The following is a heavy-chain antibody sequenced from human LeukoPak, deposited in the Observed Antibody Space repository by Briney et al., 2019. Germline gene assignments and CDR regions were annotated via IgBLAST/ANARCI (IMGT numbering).Heavy chain of an antibody. CDR2: LYYSGSS. Sequence: SETLSLTCTVSGDSISSTNSYRGWIRQPPGKGLEWIGSLYYSGSSYYNPSLKSRVTISADTSKNQFSLTLTSVTAADTAVYFWWILAGYWGRGTRVTV. CDR3: WILAGY. CDR1: GDSISSTNSY. J-gene: IGHJ4*02. V-gene: IGHV4-39*01. D-gene: IGHD2-2*03.